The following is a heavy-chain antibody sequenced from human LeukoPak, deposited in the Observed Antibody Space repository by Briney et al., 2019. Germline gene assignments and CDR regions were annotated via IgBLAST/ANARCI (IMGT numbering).Heavy chain of an antibody. CDR1: GVSISSSSYY. CDR3: ARVGLGSYSYYYYYMDV. D-gene: IGHD1-26*01. J-gene: IGHJ6*03. Sequence: TSETLSLTCTVSGVSISSSSYYWGWIRQPPGKGLEWIGSIYYSGSTYYNPSLKSRVTISVDTSKNQFSLKLSSVTAADTAVYYCARVGLGSYSYYYYYMDVWGKGTTVTVSS. V-gene: IGHV4-39*07. CDR2: IYYSGST.